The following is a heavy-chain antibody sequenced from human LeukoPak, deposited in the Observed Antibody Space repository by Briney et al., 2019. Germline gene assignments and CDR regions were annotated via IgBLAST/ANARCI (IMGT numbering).Heavy chain of an antibody. Sequence: ETLSLTCTVSGGSISSSSYYWGWVRQAPGKGLEWVSAISGSGGSTYYADSVKGRFTISRDNSKNTLYLQMNSLRAEDTAVYYCASDDFWSGSVYFDYWGQGTLVTVSS. CDR1: GGSISSSSYY. CDR2: ISGSGGST. V-gene: IGHV3-23*01. J-gene: IGHJ4*02. CDR3: ASDDFWSGSVYFDY. D-gene: IGHD3-3*01.